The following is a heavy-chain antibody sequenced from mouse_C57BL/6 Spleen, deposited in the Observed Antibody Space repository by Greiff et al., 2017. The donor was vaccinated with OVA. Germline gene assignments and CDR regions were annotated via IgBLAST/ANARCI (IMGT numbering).Heavy chain of an antibody. CDR3: AREGTAQATYAY. D-gene: IGHD3-2*02. CDR1: GYTFTSYW. CDR2: IDPSDSYT. V-gene: IGHV1-50*01. Sequence: QVQLQQPGAELVKPGASVKLSCKASGYTFTSYWMQWVKQRPGQGLEWIGEIDPSDSYTNYNQKFKGKATLTVDKSSSTAYMQLSSLTSEDSAVYYCAREGTAQATYAYWGQGTLVTVSA. J-gene: IGHJ3*01.